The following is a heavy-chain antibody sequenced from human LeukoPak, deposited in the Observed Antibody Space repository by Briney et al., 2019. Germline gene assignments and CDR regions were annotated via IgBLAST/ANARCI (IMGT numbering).Heavy chain of an antibody. D-gene: IGHD5-24*01. Sequence: PGGSLRLSCAASGFTFSDYYMSWIRQAPGKGLEWVSYISSSGSTIYYADSVKGRFTISRDNAKNSLYLQMNSLRAEDTAVYYCARDSDNNWPRGYYGMDVWGQGTTVTVSS. V-gene: IGHV3-11*01. CDR3: ARDSDNNWPRGYYGMDV. CDR2: ISSSGSTI. J-gene: IGHJ6*02. CDR1: GFTFSDYY.